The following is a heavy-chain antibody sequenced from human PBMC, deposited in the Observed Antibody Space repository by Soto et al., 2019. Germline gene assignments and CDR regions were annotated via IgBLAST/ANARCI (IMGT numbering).Heavy chain of an antibody. V-gene: IGHV4-31*03. CDR2: IYYSGST. CDR1: GGSISSGGYY. J-gene: IGHJ4*02. D-gene: IGHD1-26*01. CDR3: ARCLGATYFDY. Sequence: QVQLQESGPGLVKPSQTLSLTCTVSGGSISSGGYYWSWIRQHPGKGLEWIGYIYYSGSTYYNPSPKRRLTISLDTSKNQFSLQLSAVTAADTAVEYCARCLGATYFDYWGQGTLVTVSS.